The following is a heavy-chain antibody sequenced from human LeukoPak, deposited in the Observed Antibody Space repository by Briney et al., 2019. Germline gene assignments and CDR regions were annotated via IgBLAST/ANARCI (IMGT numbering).Heavy chain of an antibody. Sequence: ASVKVSCKASGYTFTSYDINWVRQATGQGLEWMGWMNPNSGNTGYAQKFQGRVTITRNTSISTAYMELSSLRSEDTAVYYCARFMSWSGYYAFDIWGQGTVVTVSS. CDR1: GYTFTSYD. J-gene: IGHJ3*02. V-gene: IGHV1-8*03. D-gene: IGHD3-3*01. CDR3: ARFMSWSGYYAFDI. CDR2: MNPNSGNT.